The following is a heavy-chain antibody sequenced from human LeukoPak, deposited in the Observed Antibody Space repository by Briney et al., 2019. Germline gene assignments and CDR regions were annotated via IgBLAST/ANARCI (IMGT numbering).Heavy chain of an antibody. D-gene: IGHD3-22*01. CDR1: GFTFSSYA. CDR2: ISGSGGST. Sequence: PGGSLRLSCAASGFTFSSYAMSWVRQAPGKGLEWVSAISGSGGSTYYADSVKGRFTISRDNSKNTLYLQMNSLRAEDTAVYYCAKTKYYYDSSGYYYRGAYYFDYWGQGTLVTVSS. CDR3: AKTKYYYDSSGYYYRGAYYFDY. J-gene: IGHJ4*02. V-gene: IGHV3-23*01.